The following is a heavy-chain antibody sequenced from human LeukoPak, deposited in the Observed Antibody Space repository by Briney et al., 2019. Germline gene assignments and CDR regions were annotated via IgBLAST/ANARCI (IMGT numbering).Heavy chain of an antibody. D-gene: IGHD2-2*02. V-gene: IGHV1-18*01. CDR1: GYTFTSYG. CDR2: ISAYNGNT. Sequence: SVKVSCKASGYTFTSYGISWVRQAPGQGLEWMGWISAYNGNTNYAQKLQGRVTLTTDTSTTTAYMELRSLRSDDTAVYYCARGGVVPAAVQNWFDPWGQGTLVTVSS. J-gene: IGHJ5*02. CDR3: ARGGVVPAAVQNWFDP.